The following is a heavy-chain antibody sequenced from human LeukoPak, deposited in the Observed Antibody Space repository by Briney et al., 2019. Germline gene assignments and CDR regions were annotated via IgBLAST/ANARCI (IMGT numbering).Heavy chain of an antibody. CDR2: ISYDGSNK. D-gene: IGHD5-18*01. Sequence: GGSLRLSCAASGFTFSSYAMHWVRQAPGKGLEWVAVISYDGSNKYYADSVKGRFTISRDNSKNTLYLQMNSLRAEDTAVYYCARDSPGYSYGFLGHWGQGTLVTVSS. J-gene: IGHJ4*02. CDR1: GFTFSSYA. V-gene: IGHV3-30-3*01. CDR3: ARDSPGYSYGFLGH.